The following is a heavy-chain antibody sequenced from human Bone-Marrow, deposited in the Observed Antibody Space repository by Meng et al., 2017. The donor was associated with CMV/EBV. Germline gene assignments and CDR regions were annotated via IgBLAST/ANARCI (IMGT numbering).Heavy chain of an antibody. CDR3: AMGGDYGDYHDPFAY. J-gene: IGHJ4*02. D-gene: IGHD4-17*01. CDR2: ISADNHNT. CDR1: GNIFAKNG. V-gene: IGHV1-18*01. Sequence: ASVKVSCKAPGNIFAKNGISWMRQAPGQRLEWMGWISADNHNTNLVQRFQGRVTMTIDTSTNTAYVELRSLRSDDTAVYYCAMGGDYGDYHDPFAYWGQGTLVTVSS.